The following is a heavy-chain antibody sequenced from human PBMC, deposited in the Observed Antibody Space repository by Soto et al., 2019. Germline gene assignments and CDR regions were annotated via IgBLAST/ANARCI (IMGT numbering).Heavy chain of an antibody. CDR3: ASSYCISTSCPPYYGMDV. CDR2: INAGNGKK. CDR1: GYTFTSYA. V-gene: IGHV1-3*01. D-gene: IGHD2-2*01. J-gene: IGHJ6*02. Sequence: ASVKVSCKASGYTFTSYAMHWVRQAPGQRLEWMGRINAGNGKKKNSQNFQGRVTITRDTSASTAYMELSSLRSEDTAVYYCASSYCISTSCPPYYGMDVWGQGTTVTVSS.